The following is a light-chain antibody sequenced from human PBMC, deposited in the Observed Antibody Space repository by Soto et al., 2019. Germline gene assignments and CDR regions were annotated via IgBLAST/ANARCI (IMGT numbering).Light chain of an antibody. CDR3: SSYTRSSTRV. CDR1: SSDVGGYNY. CDR2: EVS. J-gene: IGLJ3*02. Sequence: QSALTRRASVSGSPGQSITISCTGTSSDVGGYNYVSWYQQHPGKAPKLMIYEVSNRPSGVSNRFSGSKSGNTASLTISGLQAEDEADYYCSSYTRSSTRVFGAGTKLTVL. V-gene: IGLV2-14*01.